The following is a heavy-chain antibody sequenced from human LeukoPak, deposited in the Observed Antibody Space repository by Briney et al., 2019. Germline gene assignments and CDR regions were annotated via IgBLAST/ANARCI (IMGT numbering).Heavy chain of an antibody. Sequence: SETLSLTCAVSGGSISSGGYSWSWIRQPPGKGLEWIGYIYHSGSTNYNPSLKSRVTISVDTSKNQFSLKLSSVTAADTAVYYCARGDSSSSSYYYGMDVWGQGTTVTVSS. D-gene: IGHD6-13*01. CDR2: IYHSGST. V-gene: IGHV4-30-2*01. J-gene: IGHJ6*02. CDR1: GGSISSGGYS. CDR3: ARGDSSSSSYYYGMDV.